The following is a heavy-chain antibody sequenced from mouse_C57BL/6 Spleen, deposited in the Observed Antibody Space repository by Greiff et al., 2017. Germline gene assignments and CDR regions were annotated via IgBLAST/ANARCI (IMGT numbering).Heavy chain of an antibody. Sequence: VQLQQPGAELVRPGSSVKLSCKASSYTFTSYWMDWVKQRPGQGLEWIGNIYPSDSETHYNQKFKDKATLTVDKSSSTAYMQLSSLTSEDSAVYYCARRDDGYYVDYWGQGTTLTVSS. D-gene: IGHD2-3*01. CDR2: IYPSDSET. J-gene: IGHJ2*01. CDR1: SYTFTSYW. CDR3: ARRDDGYYVDY. V-gene: IGHV1-61*01.